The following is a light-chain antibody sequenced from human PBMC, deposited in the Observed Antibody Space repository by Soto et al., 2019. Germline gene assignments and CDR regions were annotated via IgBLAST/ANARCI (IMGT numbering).Light chain of an antibody. CDR1: QSVSCY. Sequence: EIVMTQSPGTVSVSPGETVTLSCRASQSVSCYLDWFHQKPGQAPRLVLLRIFTRAIGVPARFSGSGSETEFTLTISGLQSEDSGVYYCLQHYSWPWTFGQGTKVDIK. CDR2: RIF. V-gene: IGKV3-15*01. J-gene: IGKJ1*01. CDR3: LQHYSWPWT.